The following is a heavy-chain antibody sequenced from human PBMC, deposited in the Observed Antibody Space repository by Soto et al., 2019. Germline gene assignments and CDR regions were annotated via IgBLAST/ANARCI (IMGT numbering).Heavy chain of an antibody. CDR3: AGDRRRGGGYYYGMDV. CDR1: GYTFTSYG. J-gene: IGHJ6*02. V-gene: IGHV1-18*01. D-gene: IGHD3-16*01. CDR2: ISAYNGNT. Sequence: QVQLVQSGAEVKKPGASVKVSCKASGYTFTSYGISWVRQAPGQGLEWMGWISAYNGNTNYAQKLQGRVTMTTDTSTSTAYMGLRSLRSDDTAVYYCAGDRRRGGGYYYGMDVWGQGTTVTVSS.